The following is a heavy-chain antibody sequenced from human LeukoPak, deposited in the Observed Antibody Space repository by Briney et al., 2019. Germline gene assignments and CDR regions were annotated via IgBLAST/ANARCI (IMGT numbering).Heavy chain of an antibody. D-gene: IGHD3-10*01. J-gene: IGHJ5*02. CDR3: ARGPHYFTMVRGAYGGFDP. V-gene: IGHV4-34*01. CDR2: INHSGST. Sequence: PSETLSLTCAVYGGSFSGYYWSWIRQPPGKGLEWIGEINHSGSTNYNPSLKSRVTISVDTSKNQFSLKLSSVTAADTAVYYCARGPHYFTMVRGAYGGFDPWGQGTLVTVSS. CDR1: GGSFSGYY.